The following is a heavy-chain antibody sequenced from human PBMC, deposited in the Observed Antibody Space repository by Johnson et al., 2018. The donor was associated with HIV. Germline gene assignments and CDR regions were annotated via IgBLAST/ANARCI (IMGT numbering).Heavy chain of an antibody. CDR3: AKDQDGSKAFDI. Sequence: VQLVESGGGLVQPGGSLRLSCAASGFTFSSYGMHWVRQAPGKGLEWVTFIRYDGSNEYYADSVKGRFTISRDNAKNSLYLQMNSLRAEDTAVYYCAKDQDGSKAFDIWGQGTMVTVSS. J-gene: IGHJ3*02. CDR2: IRYDGSNE. CDR1: GFTFSSYG. D-gene: IGHD3-10*01. V-gene: IGHV3-30*02.